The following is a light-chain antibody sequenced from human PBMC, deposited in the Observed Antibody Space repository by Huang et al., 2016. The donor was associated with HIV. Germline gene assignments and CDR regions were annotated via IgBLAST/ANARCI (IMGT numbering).Light chain of an antibody. V-gene: IGKV3-11*01. CDR1: QSVFSY. J-gene: IGKJ2*01. CDR3: QQRSAWPRT. CDR2: DAS. Sequence: EIVLTQSPATLSLSPGESATLSCRTSQSVFSYLAWYQQRPGQAPRLLSYDASNRATGVSAMFSGSGSGTDFALTISSLESEDFAVYYCQQRSAWPRTFGQGTKLEI.